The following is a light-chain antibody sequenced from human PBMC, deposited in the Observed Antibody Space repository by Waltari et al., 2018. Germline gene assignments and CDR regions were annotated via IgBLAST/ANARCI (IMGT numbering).Light chain of an antibody. CDR3: CSYAGSSTYVL. V-gene: IGLV2-23*01. Sequence: QSALTQPASVSGSLGQPITIPCTGANSDVGTYNLVSWYQQHPGKAPKLMIYEGSKRPSGVSNRFSGSQSGNTASLTISGLQAEDDGEYYCCSYAGSSTYVLFGGGTKLTVL. J-gene: IGLJ2*01. CDR1: NSDVGTYNL. CDR2: EGS.